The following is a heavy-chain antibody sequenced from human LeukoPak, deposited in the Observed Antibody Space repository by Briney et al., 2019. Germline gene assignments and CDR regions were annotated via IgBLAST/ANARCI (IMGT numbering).Heavy chain of an antibody. CDR3: AREGVVGATANHYDY. V-gene: IGHV3-7*01. CDR1: GFTFISYA. Sequence: SGTSLRLSCAASGFTFISYAIHWVRQAPGKGLEWVANIKQDGSAKYYVDSVKGRFTIPRDNAKNSLYLQMNSLRTEDTGVYYCAREGVVGATANHYDYWGQGSLVTVSS. CDR2: IKQDGSAK. J-gene: IGHJ4*02. D-gene: IGHD1-26*01.